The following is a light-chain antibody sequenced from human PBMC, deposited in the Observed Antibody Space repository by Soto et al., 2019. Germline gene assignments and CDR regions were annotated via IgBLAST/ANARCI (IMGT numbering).Light chain of an antibody. CDR2: EVS. CDR1: SSDVGSYNR. Sequence: QSALTQPPSVSGSPGQSVTISCTGTSSDVGSYNRVSRYQQPPGTAPKLMIYEVSNRPSGVPDRFSGSKSGNTASLTISGLQAEDEADYYCSSYTSSSTLYVFGTGTKLTVL. J-gene: IGLJ1*01. V-gene: IGLV2-18*02. CDR3: SSYTSSSTLYV.